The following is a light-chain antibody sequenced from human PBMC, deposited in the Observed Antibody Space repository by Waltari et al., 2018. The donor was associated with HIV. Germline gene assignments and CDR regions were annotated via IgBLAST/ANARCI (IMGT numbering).Light chain of an antibody. CDR2: EVT. CDR1: SSDVGAYNS. CDR3: SSYAGSNNVV. V-gene: IGLV2-8*01. Sequence: QSALTQPPSASGSPGQSVTISCTGTSSDVGAYNSVSWYQQHPGTAPKHLISEVTKRPSGVPDRFSCSKSGNTASLTVSGLQAEDDADFYCSSYAGSNNVVFGGGTKLTVL. J-gene: IGLJ2*01.